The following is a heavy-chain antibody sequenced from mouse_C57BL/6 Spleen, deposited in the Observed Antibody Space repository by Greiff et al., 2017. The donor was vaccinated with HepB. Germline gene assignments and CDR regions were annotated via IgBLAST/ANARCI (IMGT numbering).Heavy chain of an antibody. D-gene: IGHD2-5*01. J-gene: IGHJ2*01. CDR2: IDPSDSYT. Sequence: QVQLQQPGAELVKPGASVKLSCKASGYTFTSYWMQWVKQRPGQGLEWIGEIDPSDSYTNYNQKFKGKATLTVDTSSSTAYMQLSSLTSEDSAVYYCARGAYYSNYGGDYWGQGTTRTVSS. CDR3: ARGAYYSNYGGDY. CDR1: GYTFTSYW. V-gene: IGHV1-50*01.